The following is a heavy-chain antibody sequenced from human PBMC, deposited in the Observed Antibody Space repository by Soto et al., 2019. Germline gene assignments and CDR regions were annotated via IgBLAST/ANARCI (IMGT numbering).Heavy chain of an antibody. D-gene: IGHD6-13*01. Sequence: PSETLSLTCTVSGGSISSYCWSWIRQPPGKGLEWIGYIYYSGSTNYNPSLKSRVNISVDTSKNQFSLKLSSVTAADTAVYYCARERSSSWPEILDYRGQGTLGTVSS. J-gene: IGHJ4*02. CDR2: IYYSGST. V-gene: IGHV4-59*01. CDR3: ARERSSSWPEILDY. CDR1: GGSISSYC.